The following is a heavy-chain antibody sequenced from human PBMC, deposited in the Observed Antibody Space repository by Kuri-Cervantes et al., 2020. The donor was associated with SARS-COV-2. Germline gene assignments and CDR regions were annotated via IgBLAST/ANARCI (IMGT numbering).Heavy chain of an antibody. Sequence: GESLKISCSASGFTFSSYAMHWVRQAPGKGLEYVSAISSNGGSTYYADTVKGRFTISRDNSKNTLYLQMSSLRAEDTAVYYCTTWGGSGTVGYWGQGTLVTVSS. J-gene: IGHJ4*02. CDR2: ISSNGGST. D-gene: IGHD6-13*01. V-gene: IGHV3-64D*06. CDR3: TTWGGSGTVGY. CDR1: GFTFSSYA.